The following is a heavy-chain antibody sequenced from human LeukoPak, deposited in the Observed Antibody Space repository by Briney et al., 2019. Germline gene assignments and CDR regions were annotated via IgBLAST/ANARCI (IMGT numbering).Heavy chain of an antibody. Sequence: SETLSLTCTVSGGSISSYYWSWIRQPPGKGLEWIGYIYYSGSTNYNPSLKSRVTISVDTSKNQFSLKLSSVTAADTAVYYCARGPQNRRVSWGPDGYNKGDFDYWGQGTLVTVSS. CDR1: GGSISSYY. CDR2: IYYSGST. D-gene: IGHD5-24*01. J-gene: IGHJ4*02. CDR3: ARGPQNRRVSWGPDGYNKGDFDY. V-gene: IGHV4-59*01.